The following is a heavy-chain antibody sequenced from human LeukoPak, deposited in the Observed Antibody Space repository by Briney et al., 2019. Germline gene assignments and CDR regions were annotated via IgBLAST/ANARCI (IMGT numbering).Heavy chain of an antibody. CDR2: IYYSGST. Sequence: SETLSLTCTVSGGSISSSSYYWGWIRQPPGKGLEWIGSIYYSGSTYYNPSLKSRVTISVDTSKNQFSLKLSSVTAADTAVYYCARVLVVPAAPSNWFDPWGQGTLVTVSS. J-gene: IGHJ5*02. CDR3: ARVLVVPAAPSNWFDP. CDR1: GGSISSSSYY. D-gene: IGHD2-2*01. V-gene: IGHV4-39*07.